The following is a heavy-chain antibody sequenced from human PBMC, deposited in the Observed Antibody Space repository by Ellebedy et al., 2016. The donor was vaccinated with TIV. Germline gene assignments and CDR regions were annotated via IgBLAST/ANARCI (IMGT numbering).Heavy chain of an antibody. V-gene: IGHV1-18*01. Sequence: AASVKVSCKTSGYTFASYGITWARQAPGQGLEWMGWISPYNGDTNYGREFQGRVTMTTDTSTTTAYMELRSLTSDDTAMYYCARGGGIGFDWFATELWGQGTQVTVSS. D-gene: IGHD3-9*01. CDR1: GYTFASYG. CDR3: ARGGGIGFDWFATEL. J-gene: IGHJ4*02. CDR2: ISPYNGDT.